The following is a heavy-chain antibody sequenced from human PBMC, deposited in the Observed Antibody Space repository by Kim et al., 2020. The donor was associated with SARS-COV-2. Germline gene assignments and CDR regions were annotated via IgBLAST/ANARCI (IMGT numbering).Heavy chain of an antibody. D-gene: IGHD3-3*01. CDR3: ARGQDYTIFGVVIRPDAFDI. V-gene: IGHV4-59*09. Sequence: RVTISVDTSKNQFSLKLSSVTAADTAVYYCARGQDYTIFGVVIRPDAFDIWGQGTMVTVSS. J-gene: IGHJ3*02.